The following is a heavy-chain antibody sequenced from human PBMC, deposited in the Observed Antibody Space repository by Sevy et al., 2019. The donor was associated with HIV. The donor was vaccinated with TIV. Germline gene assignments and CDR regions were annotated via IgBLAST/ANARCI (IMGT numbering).Heavy chain of an antibody. V-gene: IGHV3-30*03. Sequence: GGSLRLSCAASGFMFSKYGMHWVRQAPGKGLEWVAIISKDGSDKEYGDSVKGRLTISRDNSKETMYLQMNSLRPEATDVYYCAIFRGRLVGSSWLYYYFAMDVWGQGTTVTVSS. D-gene: IGHD6-13*01. CDR3: AIFRGRLVGSSWLYYYFAMDV. J-gene: IGHJ6*02. CDR2: ISKDGSDK. CDR1: GFMFSKYG.